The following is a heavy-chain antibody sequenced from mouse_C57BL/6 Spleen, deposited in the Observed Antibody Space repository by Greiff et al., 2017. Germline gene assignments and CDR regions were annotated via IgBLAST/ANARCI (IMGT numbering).Heavy chain of an antibody. D-gene: IGHD2-3*01. CDR3: ARDYDGRYYFDY. V-gene: IGHV5-17*01. CDR2: ISSGSSTI. J-gene: IGHJ2*01. Sequence: EVKVVESGGGLVKPGGSLKLSCAASGFTFSDYGMHWVRQAPEKGLEWVAYISSGSSTIYYADTVKGRFTISRDNAKNTLFLQMTSLRSEDTAMYYCARDYDGRYYFDYWGQGTTLTVSS. CDR1: GFTFSDYG.